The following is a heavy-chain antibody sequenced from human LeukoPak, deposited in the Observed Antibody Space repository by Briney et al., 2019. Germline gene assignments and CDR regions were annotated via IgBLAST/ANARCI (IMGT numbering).Heavy chain of an antibody. Sequence: SETLSLTCTVSGGSISSYYWSWIRQPPGKGLEWIGEINHSGSTNYNPSLKSRVTISVDTSKNQFSLKLSSVTAADTAVYYCARGGIAAAGSNWFDPWGQGTLVTVSS. D-gene: IGHD6-13*01. J-gene: IGHJ5*02. CDR2: INHSGST. CDR1: GGSISSYY. V-gene: IGHV4-34*01. CDR3: ARGGIAAAGSNWFDP.